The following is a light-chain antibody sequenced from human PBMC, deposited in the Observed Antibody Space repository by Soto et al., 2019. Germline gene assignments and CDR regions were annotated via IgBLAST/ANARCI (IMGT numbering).Light chain of an antibody. CDR1: QSISSN. V-gene: IGKV3-15*01. Sequence: EIVMTQSPATLSVSPGEGATLSCRASQSISSNLAWYQQKSGQSPRLLIYAASTRAPGFTAKFSGSGSGTELTLTISSLQSEDVAVYYCQQYSNWPPTFGQGTKVELK. J-gene: IGKJ1*01. CDR2: AAS. CDR3: QQYSNWPPT.